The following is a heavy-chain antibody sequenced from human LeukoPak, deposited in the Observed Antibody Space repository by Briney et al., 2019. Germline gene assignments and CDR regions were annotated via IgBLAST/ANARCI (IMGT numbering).Heavy chain of an antibody. D-gene: IGHD1-26*01. V-gene: IGHV3-30-3*01. CDR2: ISYDGSNK. CDR1: GFTFSSYA. CDR3: AKDWIGAEWELGPN. J-gene: IGHJ4*02. Sequence: GRSLRLSCAASGFTFSSYAMHWVRQAPGKGLEWVAVISYDGSNKYYADSVKGRFTISRDNSKNTLYLQMNSLRAEDTAVYYCAKDWIGAEWELGPNWGQGTLVTVSS.